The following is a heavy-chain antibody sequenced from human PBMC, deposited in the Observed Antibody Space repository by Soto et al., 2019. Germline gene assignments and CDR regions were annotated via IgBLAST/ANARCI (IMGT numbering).Heavy chain of an antibody. Sequence: SVKVSCKASGGTFSSYAISWVRQAPGQGLERMGGIIPISDTTNYAQKFQGRVTITADESTSTAYMELSSLRSEDTAVYYCARSQGSSTSLEIYYYYYYGMDVWGQGTTVTVSS. CDR1: GGTFSSYA. CDR2: IIPISDTT. D-gene: IGHD2-2*01. J-gene: IGHJ6*02. CDR3: ARSQGSSTSLEIYYYYYYGMDV. V-gene: IGHV1-69*13.